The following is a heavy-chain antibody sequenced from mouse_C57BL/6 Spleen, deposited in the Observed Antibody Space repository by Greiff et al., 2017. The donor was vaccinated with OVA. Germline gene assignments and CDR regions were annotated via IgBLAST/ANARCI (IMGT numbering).Heavy chain of an antibody. V-gene: IGHV1-26*01. CDR1: GYTFTDYY. CDR3: ARRGSTVPWYFDV. Sequence: VQLQQSGPELVKPGASVKISCKASGYTFTDYYMNWVKQSHGKSLEWIGDINPNNGGTSYNQKLKGKATLTVDKSSSTAYMELRSLTSEDSAVYYCARRGSTVPWYFDVWGTGTTVTVSS. CDR2: INPNNGGT. D-gene: IGHD1-1*01. J-gene: IGHJ1*03.